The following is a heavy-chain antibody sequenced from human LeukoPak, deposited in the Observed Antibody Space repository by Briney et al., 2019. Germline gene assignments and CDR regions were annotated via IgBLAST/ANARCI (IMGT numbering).Heavy chain of an antibody. Sequence: PSETLSLTCTVSGGSISSSGYYWGWVRQPPGRGREWIERIYYSGSTYYNPSLKSRVTISVDTSKNQFSLKLSSLTAADTAVYYCARVITMIVVVSALDAFDIWGQGTMVTVSS. D-gene: IGHD3-22*01. CDR3: ARVITMIVVVSALDAFDI. CDR1: GGSISSSGYY. J-gene: IGHJ3*02. CDR2: IYYSGST. V-gene: IGHV4-39*07.